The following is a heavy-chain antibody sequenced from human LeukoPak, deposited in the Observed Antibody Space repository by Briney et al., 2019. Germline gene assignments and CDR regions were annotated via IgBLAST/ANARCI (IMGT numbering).Heavy chain of an antibody. D-gene: IGHD3-9*01. J-gene: IGHJ4*02. V-gene: IGHV4-34*01. CDR2: INLSGST. Sequence: SETLSLTCAVYGGSFSGYYWSWIRQPPGKGLEWIGEINLSGSTNYNPSLKSRVTISVDTSKNQFSLKLSSVTAADTAVYYCARGEVRIRYFDWLSTTIYYFDYWGQGTLVTVSS. CDR1: GGSFSGYY. CDR3: ARGEVRIRYFDWLSTTIYYFDY.